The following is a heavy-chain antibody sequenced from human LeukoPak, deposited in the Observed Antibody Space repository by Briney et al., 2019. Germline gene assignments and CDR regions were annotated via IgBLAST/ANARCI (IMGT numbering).Heavy chain of an antibody. CDR2: ISGSGGST. V-gene: IGHV3-23*01. CDR3: AKSGLQLGYSYGSTYFNY. D-gene: IGHD5-18*01. Sequence: GGSLRLSCAASGFTFSSYAMSWVRQARGKGLEWVSAISGSGGSTYYADSVKGRFTISRDNSKNTLYLQMNSLRAEDTAVYYCAKSGLQLGYSYGSTYFNYWGQGTLVTVSS. J-gene: IGHJ4*02. CDR1: GFTFSSYA.